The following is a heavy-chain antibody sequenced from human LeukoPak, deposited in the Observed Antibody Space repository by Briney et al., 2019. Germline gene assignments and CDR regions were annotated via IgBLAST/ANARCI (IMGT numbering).Heavy chain of an antibody. J-gene: IGHJ4*02. D-gene: IGHD3-16*01. Sequence: GGSLRLSCAASGFAFSTYWMHWVRHAPGKRLEWVSRINEDANTITYADSVKGRFIISRDNSKKSLYLQMNNLRADDTAVYYCVRDLILVWTPGDDFDFWGQGTLVIVSS. CDR3: VRDLILVWTPGDDFDF. CDR1: GFAFSTYW. CDR2: INEDANTI. V-gene: IGHV3-74*01.